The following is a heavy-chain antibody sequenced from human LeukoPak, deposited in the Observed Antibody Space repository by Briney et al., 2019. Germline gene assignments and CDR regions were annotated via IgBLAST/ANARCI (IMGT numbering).Heavy chain of an antibody. D-gene: IGHD6-13*01. Sequence: SETLSLTCAVYGGSFSGYYWSWIRQPPGKGLEWIGEINHSGSTNYNPSLKSRVTISVDTSKSQFSLKLSSVTAADTAVYYCARAKPGYSSSWYGGNWFDPWGQGTLVTVSS. J-gene: IGHJ5*02. CDR2: INHSGST. CDR1: GGSFSGYY. CDR3: ARAKPGYSSSWYGGNWFDP. V-gene: IGHV4-34*01.